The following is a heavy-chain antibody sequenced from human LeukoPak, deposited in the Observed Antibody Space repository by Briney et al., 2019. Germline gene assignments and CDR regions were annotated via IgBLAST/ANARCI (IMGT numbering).Heavy chain of an antibody. Sequence: SETLSLTCTVSGGSISSYYWSWIRQPPGKGLEWIGYIYYSGSTNYNPSLKSRVTISVDTSKNQFSLKLSSVTAADTAVYYCARDLVPPPLGGSSGWYYWFDPWAREPWSPSPQ. V-gene: IGHV4-59*12. CDR3: ARDLVPPPLGGSSGWYYWFDP. CDR1: GGSISSYY. CDR2: IYYSGST. D-gene: IGHD6-19*01. J-gene: IGHJ5*02.